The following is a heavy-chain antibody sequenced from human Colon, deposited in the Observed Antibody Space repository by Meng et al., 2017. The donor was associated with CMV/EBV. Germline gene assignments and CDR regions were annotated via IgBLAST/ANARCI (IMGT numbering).Heavy chain of an antibody. CDR1: FKWSGYG. CDR2: IWYDGDHK. Sequence: FKWSGYGMHWVRQAPGKGMEWVAVIWYDGDHKFYGDSVKGRFTISRDNSKDTVYLEMNGLRVEDTAMYYCALLRGYCAGGTCYDLDYWGRGTLVTVSS. CDR3: ALLRGYCAGGTCYDLDY. V-gene: IGHV3-33*01. J-gene: IGHJ4*02. D-gene: IGHD2-15*01.